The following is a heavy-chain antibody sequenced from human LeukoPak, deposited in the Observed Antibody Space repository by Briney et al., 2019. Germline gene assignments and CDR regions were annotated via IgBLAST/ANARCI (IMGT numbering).Heavy chain of an antibody. D-gene: IGHD2-2*01. CDR1: GGSISSSNW. V-gene: IGHV4-4*02. CDR3: ASRDIVVVPAAIDP. J-gene: IGHJ5*02. CDR2: IYHSGST. Sequence: SETLSLTCAVSGGSISSSNWWSWVRQPPGKGLEWIGEIYHSGSTNHNPSLKSRVTISVDKSKNQFSLKLSSVTAADTAVYYCASRDIVVVPAAIDPWGQGTLVTASS.